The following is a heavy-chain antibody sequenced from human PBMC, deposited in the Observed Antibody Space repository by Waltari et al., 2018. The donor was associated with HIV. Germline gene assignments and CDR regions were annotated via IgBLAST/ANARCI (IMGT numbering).Heavy chain of an antibody. CDR3: SRGGTILTGYYPSGVS. V-gene: IGHV1-2*02. Sequence: QVQLVQSGAEVKKPGASVKVSCKASGYTFTAYYTHWVRQAPGQGLEWMGWMNPNSGGTNYPQKFKGRVTMTRDTSIKTAYLQLSGLTSDDTALYWCSRGGTILTGYYPSGVSWGQGTPVTVSS. CDR1: GYTFTAYY. J-gene: IGHJ5*02. CDR2: MNPNSGGT. D-gene: IGHD3-9*01.